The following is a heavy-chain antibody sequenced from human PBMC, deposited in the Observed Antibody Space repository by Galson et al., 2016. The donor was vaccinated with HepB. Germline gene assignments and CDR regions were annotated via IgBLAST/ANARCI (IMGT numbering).Heavy chain of an antibody. CDR1: GASISGYY. V-gene: IGHV4-59*01. J-gene: IGHJ6*02. D-gene: IGHD6-19*01. CDR2: IYYSGRT. Sequence: ETLSLTCTVSGASISGYYLSWIRQPPGKGLEWIGYIYYSGRTNYNPSFKSRVTISVDTSKNKFSLKLSSVTAADTAVYYCARDDSGGWYGFHYGMDVWGQGTTVTVSS. CDR3: ARDDSGGWYGFHYGMDV.